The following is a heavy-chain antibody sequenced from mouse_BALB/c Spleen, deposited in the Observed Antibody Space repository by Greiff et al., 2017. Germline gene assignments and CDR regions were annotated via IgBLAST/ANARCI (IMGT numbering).Heavy chain of an antibody. Sequence: VQLQQSGAELAKPGASVKMSCKASGYTFTSYWMHWVKQRPGQGLEWIGYINPSTGYTEYNQKFKDKATLTADKSSSTAYMQLSSLTSEDSAVYYCARSLGLRRPFAYWGQGTLVTVSA. D-gene: IGHD2-4*01. V-gene: IGHV1-7*01. J-gene: IGHJ3*01. CDR3: ARSLGLRRPFAY. CDR1: GYTFTSYW. CDR2: INPSTGYT.